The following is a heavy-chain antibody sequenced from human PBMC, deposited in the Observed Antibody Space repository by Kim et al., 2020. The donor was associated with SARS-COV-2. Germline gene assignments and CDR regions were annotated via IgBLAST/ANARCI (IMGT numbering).Heavy chain of an antibody. D-gene: IGHD6-19*01. J-gene: IGHJ4*02. V-gene: IGHV5-10-1*01. CDR3: ARHSGGWWAVDY. Sequence: NYSPSFQGHVTISADKSVSTAYLQWSSLKASDTAMYYCARHSGGWWAVDYWGQGTLVTVSS.